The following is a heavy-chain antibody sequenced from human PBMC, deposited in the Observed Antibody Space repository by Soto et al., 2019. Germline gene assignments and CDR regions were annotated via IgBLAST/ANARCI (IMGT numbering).Heavy chain of an antibody. J-gene: IGHJ6*02. CDR2: ISYDGSNK. CDR1: GFTFSSYA. Sequence: GGSLRLSCAASGFTFSSYAMHWVRQAPGKGLEWVAVISYDGSNKYYADSVKGRFTISRDNSKNTLYLQMNSLRAEDTAVYYCARDNTDSSGWSVYYGMDVWGQGTTVTVSS. D-gene: IGHD6-19*01. CDR3: ARDNTDSSGWSVYYGMDV. V-gene: IGHV3-30-3*01.